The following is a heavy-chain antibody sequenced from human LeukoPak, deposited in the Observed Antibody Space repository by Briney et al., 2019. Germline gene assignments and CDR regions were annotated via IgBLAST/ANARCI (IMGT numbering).Heavy chain of an antibody. CDR1: GYTFTGYY. CDR3: ASSGYSSSWDIEEDDY. V-gene: IGHV1-2*02. D-gene: IGHD6-13*01. CDR2: INPNSGGT. Sequence: ASVKVSCKASGYTFTGYYMHRVRQAPGQGLEWMGWINPNSGGTNYAQKFQGRVTMTRDTSISTAYMELSRLRSEDTAVYYCASSGYSSSWDIEEDDYWGQGTLVTVSS. J-gene: IGHJ4*02.